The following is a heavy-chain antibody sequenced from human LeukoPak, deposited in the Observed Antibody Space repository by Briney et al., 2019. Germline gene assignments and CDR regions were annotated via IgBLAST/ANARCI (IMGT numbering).Heavy chain of an antibody. CDR2: IKAYNGDT. J-gene: IGHJ4*02. CDR3: ARVSPETMVRGIITPNNRFDSGC. V-gene: IGHV1-18*01. Sequence: ASVKVSCKASGYSFTSYGINWVRQAPGQGLEWMGWIKAYNGDTNYERKLQGRVTMTTDTSTSTAYMELRSLRSDDTAVYLCARVSPETMVRGIITPNNRFDSGCWGKVTMVT. D-gene: IGHD3-10*01. CDR1: GYSFTSYG.